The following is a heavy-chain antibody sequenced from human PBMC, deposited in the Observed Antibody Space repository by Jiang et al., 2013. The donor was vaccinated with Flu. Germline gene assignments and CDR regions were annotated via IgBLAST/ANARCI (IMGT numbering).Heavy chain of an antibody. D-gene: IGHD6-13*01. V-gene: IGHV2-5*02. CDR3: AHSKWIAAADWFDP. CDR1: GFSLSTSGVG. Sequence: KPTQTLTLTCTSSGFSLSTSGVGVGWIRQPPGKALEWLALIYWDDDKRYSPSLKSRLTITKDTSKNQVVLTMTNMDPVDTATYYCAHSKWIAAADWFDPWGQGTLVTVSS. CDR2: IYWDDDK. J-gene: IGHJ5*02.